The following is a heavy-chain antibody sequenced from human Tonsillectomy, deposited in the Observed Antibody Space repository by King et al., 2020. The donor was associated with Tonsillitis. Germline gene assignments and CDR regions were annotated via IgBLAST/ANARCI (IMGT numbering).Heavy chain of an antibody. V-gene: IGHV4-39*07. Sequence: QLQESGPGLVKPSETLSLTCIVSGGYISSSNHYWAWTRQPPGQGLEWIGSIHHSGNTNYNPSLKSRVTISVDTSKNQFSLKLTSVTAADTAMYYCASDLFAYWGQGTLVTVSS. CDR3: ASDLFAY. D-gene: IGHD2-21*01. CDR1: GGYISSSNHY. J-gene: IGHJ4*02. CDR2: IHHSGNT.